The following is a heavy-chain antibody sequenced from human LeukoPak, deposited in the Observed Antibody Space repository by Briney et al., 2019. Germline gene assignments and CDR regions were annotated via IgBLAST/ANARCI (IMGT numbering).Heavy chain of an antibody. CDR1: GGSISSGSYY. CDR3: ARDRLTGYSSPRDAFDI. V-gene: IGHV4-39*07. Sequence: SQTLSLTCTVSGGSISSGSYYWGWIRQPPGKGLEWIGSIYHSGSTYYNPSLKSRVTISVDTSKNQFSLKLSSVTAADTAVYYCARDRLTGYSSPRDAFDIWGQGTMVTVSS. D-gene: IGHD6-13*01. J-gene: IGHJ3*02. CDR2: IYHSGST.